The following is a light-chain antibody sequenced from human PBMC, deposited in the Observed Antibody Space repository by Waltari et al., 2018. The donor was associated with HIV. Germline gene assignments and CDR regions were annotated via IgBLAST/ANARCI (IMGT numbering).Light chain of an antibody. V-gene: IGKV3-20*01. CDR1: QSVSSSY. J-gene: IGKJ4*01. CDR2: GAS. CDR3: QQYGSSPT. Sequence: EIVLPQSQAPLSLLPGEGAPLSCRASQSVSSSYLAWYQQKPGQAPRLLIYGASSRATGIPDRFSGSGSGTDFTLTISRLEPEDFAVYYCQQYGSSPTFGGGTKVEIK.